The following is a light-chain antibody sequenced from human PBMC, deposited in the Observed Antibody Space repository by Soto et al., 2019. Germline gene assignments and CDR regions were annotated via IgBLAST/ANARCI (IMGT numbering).Light chain of an antibody. CDR1: SSDVGKYDY. V-gene: IGLV2-8*01. Sequence: QSALTQPPSASGSPGQSVTISCTGTSSDVGKYDYVSWFQHHPGKAPKLIIYEVSKRPSGVPDRFSGSKSGSTASLTVSGLQTEDEADYYCNSYVAGSNVFGTGTKVTVL. CDR2: EVS. J-gene: IGLJ1*01. CDR3: NSYVAGSNV.